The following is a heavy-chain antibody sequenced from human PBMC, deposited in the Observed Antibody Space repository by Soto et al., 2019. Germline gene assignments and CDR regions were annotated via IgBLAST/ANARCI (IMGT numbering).Heavy chain of an antibody. CDR3: AHTTASDNWYFDL. J-gene: IGHJ2*01. V-gene: IGHV2-5*02. Sequence: QITLRESGPTLVKPTQTLTLTCSFSGFSLSTSGVGVGWIRQPPGKALEWLTLIYWDDDKRHSPSLKTRLAINQDPSKTPVLLTMTNMDPVDTATYYCAHTTASDNWYFDLWGRGTLVTVSS. CDR2: IYWDDDK. D-gene: IGHD4-17*01. CDR1: GFSLSTSGVG.